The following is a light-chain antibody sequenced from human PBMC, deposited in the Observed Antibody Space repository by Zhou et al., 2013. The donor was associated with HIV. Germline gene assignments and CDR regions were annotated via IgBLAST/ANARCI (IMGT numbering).Light chain of an antibody. CDR2: SSS. CDR1: HNIGNS. Sequence: DIQLTQSPSSVSASVGDRVTITCRASHNIGNSLAWFQQRPYGAPRLLIYSSSTLQRGVPSRFSGSGSGTDFTLTISGLLPEDFTMYYCQQADSFPPYTFGQGTRLEIK. J-gene: IGKJ2*01. CDR3: QQADSFPPYT. V-gene: IGKV1-12*01.